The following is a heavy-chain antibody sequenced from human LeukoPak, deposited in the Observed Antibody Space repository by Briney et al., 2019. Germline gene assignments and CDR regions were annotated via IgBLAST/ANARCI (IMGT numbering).Heavy chain of an antibody. CDR3: ASSLTSSGWYSSDY. CDR1: GDSISSSSFY. Sequence: SETLSLTCTVSGDSISSSSFYWDWIRQPPGKGLEWIGSIYYSGSTYYTPSLKSRVTISVDTSKNQFSLTLSSVTAADTAVYYCASSLTSSGWYSSDYWGQGTLVTVSS. D-gene: IGHD6-19*01. CDR2: IYYSGST. V-gene: IGHV4-39*01. J-gene: IGHJ4*02.